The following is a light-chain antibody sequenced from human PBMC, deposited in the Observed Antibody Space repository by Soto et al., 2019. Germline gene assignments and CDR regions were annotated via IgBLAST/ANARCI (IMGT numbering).Light chain of an antibody. CDR1: SSDVGGYNY. CDR3: SSYRTSNTRQIV. CDR2: DVS. V-gene: IGLV2-14*03. Sequence: QSVLTQPASVSGSPGQSITISCTGTSSDVGGYNYVSWYQHHPGKASKLMIYDVSNRPSGVSNRFSGSKSGNTASLSISGLQPEDEADYYCSSYRTSNTRQIVCGTGTKLTVL. J-gene: IGLJ1*01.